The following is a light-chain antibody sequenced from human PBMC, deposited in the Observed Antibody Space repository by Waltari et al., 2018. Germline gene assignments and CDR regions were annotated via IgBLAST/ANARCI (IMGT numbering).Light chain of an antibody. CDR3: QQSSRTPFT. CDR1: QDIGNY. Sequence: DIQMTQSPSSLSASVGARVSIPCRASQDIGNYLAWYQKKPGKAPKLLTYAASVLQAGVPSRFSGSGSGTDFTLTISSLQPEDAATYFCQQSSRTPFTFGPGTKVEI. CDR2: AAS. J-gene: IGKJ3*01. V-gene: IGKV1-27*01.